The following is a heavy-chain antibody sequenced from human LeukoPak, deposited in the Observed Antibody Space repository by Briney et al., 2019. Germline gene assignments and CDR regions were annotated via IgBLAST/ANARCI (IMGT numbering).Heavy chain of an antibody. J-gene: IGHJ4*02. Sequence: GGSLRLSCAASGFTFSSYWMTWVRQAPGKGLEWVANIKQDGSEKYYVDSVKGRFTISRDNAKNSLYLQMNSLRAEDTAVYYCATYSTSSQAPVYWGQGTLVTVSS. CDR2: IKQDGSEK. CDR1: GFTFSSYW. CDR3: ATYSTSSQAPVY. V-gene: IGHV3-7*01. D-gene: IGHD6-6*01.